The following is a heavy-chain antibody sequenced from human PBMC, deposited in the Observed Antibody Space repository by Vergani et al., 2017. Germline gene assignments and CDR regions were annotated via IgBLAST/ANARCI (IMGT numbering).Heavy chain of an antibody. Sequence: QVQLVQSGAEVKKPGASVKVSCKASGYTFTSYGISWVRQAPGQGLEWMGWISAYNGNTNYAQKLQGRVTMTTDTSTSTAYMELRSLRSDDTAVYYCARGLTDYDSGWYSPGWFDPWGQGITAIVSS. CDR3: ARGLTDYDSGWYSPGWFDP. CDR1: GYTFTSYG. CDR2: ISAYNGNT. V-gene: IGHV1-18*04. D-gene: IGHD6-19*01. J-gene: IGHJ5*02.